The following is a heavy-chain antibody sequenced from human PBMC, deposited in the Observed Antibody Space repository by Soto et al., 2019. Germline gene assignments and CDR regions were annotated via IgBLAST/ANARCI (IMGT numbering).Heavy chain of an antibody. Sequence: GGSLRLSCAASGISVNNNYMSWVRQAPGRGLEWVSVLYSNGGTHYADSLKGRFTISRDTSRNTVFLNMSSLRPEDTAVYYCARGYCSGGSCYVFDFWGQGTKVTVSS. CDR1: GISVNNNY. CDR2: LYSNGGT. V-gene: IGHV3-53*01. J-gene: IGHJ4*02. D-gene: IGHD2-15*01. CDR3: ARGYCSGGSCYVFDF.